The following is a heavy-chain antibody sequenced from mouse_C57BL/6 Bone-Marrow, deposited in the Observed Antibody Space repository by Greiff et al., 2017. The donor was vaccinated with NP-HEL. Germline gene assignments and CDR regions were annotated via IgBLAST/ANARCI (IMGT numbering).Heavy chain of an antibody. CDR2: ISSGGSYT. V-gene: IGHV5-6*02. CDR3: ARPIIYYYGSSYWYFDV. D-gene: IGHD1-1*01. Sequence: DVKLVESGGDLVKPGGSLKLSCAASGFTFSSYGMSWVRQTPDKRLEWVATISSGGSYTYYPDSVKGRFPISIDNAKNTRYLQMSSLKSEDTAMYYCARPIIYYYGSSYWYFDVWGTGTTVTVSS. J-gene: IGHJ1*03. CDR1: GFTFSSYG.